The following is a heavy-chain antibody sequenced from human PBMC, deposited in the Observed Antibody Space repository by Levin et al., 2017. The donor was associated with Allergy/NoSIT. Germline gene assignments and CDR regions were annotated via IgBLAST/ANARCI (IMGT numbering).Heavy chain of an antibody. V-gene: IGHV5-51*01. D-gene: IGHD3-10*01. CDR2: IYPGDSDT. CDR1: GYSFTSYW. Sequence: GESLKISCKGSGYSFTSYWIGWVRQMPGKGLEWMGIIYPGDSDTRYSPSFQGQVTISADKSISTAYLQWSSLKASDTAMYYCARHRTDYGSGSYYTHAFDIWGQGTMVTVSS. J-gene: IGHJ3*02. CDR3: ARHRTDYGSGSYYTHAFDI.